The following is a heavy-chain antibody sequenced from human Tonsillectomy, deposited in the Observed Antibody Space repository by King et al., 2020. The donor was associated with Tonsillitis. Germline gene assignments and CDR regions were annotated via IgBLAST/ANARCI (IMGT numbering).Heavy chain of an antibody. CDR2: MYYSGNT. J-gene: IGHJ6*03. CDR3: ARFKTNCSSTRCYGPNYYYYMDV. V-gene: IGHV4-59*08. Sequence: VQLQESGPGLVKPSETLSLTCTVSGGSISSYYWSWIRQPPGKGLEWIGYMYYSGNTNYNPCLKGRVTISVDTSKNQFSLKLNSVTAADTAVYYCARFKTNCSSTRCYGPNYYYYMDVWGKGTTVTVSS. D-gene: IGHD2-2*01. CDR1: GGSISSYY.